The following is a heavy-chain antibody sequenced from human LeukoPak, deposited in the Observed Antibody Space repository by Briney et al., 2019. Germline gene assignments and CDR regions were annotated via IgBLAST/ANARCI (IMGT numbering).Heavy chain of an antibody. CDR1: GFTFSSYA. CDR2: IGIGGDT. Sequence: GGSLRLSCAASGFTFSSYAMSWVRQAPGKGLEWVSAIGIGGDTHYSGSVKGRFIISRENAKNSLFLQMNSLRVGDTAVYYCARDRFGMDVWGRGTTVIVSS. CDR3: ARDRFGMDV. V-gene: IGHV3-13*01. J-gene: IGHJ6*02.